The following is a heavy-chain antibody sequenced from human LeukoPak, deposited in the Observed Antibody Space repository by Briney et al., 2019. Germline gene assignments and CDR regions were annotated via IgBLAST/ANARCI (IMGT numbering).Heavy chain of an antibody. CDR2: ISGGGGNT. V-gene: IGHV3-23*01. CDR3: AKGGCSSTSCYDFDY. Sequence: PGGSLRLSCAASGFTFSSYAMSWVRQAPGKGLEWVSDISGGGGNTYYADSVKGRFTISRDNPKNTLYLQMNSLRAEDTAVYYCAKGGCSSTSCYDFDYWGQGTLATVSS. CDR1: GFTFSSYA. D-gene: IGHD2-2*01. J-gene: IGHJ4*02.